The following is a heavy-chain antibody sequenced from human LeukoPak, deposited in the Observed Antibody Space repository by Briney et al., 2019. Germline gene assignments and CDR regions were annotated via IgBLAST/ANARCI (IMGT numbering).Heavy chain of an antibody. CDR1: GGSISSGGYY. Sequence: PSGTLSFTCTVSGGSISSGGYYWSWIRQHPGKGLEWIGYIYYSGSTYYNPSLKSRVTISVDTSKNQFSLKLSSVTAADTAVYYCAREGRRNYYDSSGPIDYWGQGTLVTVSS. D-gene: IGHD3-22*01. CDR2: IYYSGST. V-gene: IGHV4-31*03. CDR3: AREGRRNYYDSSGPIDY. J-gene: IGHJ4*02.